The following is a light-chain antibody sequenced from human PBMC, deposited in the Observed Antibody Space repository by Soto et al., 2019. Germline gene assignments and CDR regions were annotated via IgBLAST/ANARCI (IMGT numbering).Light chain of an antibody. Sequence: DIVMSQSPDSLAVSLGERATIDCKSSQSLLYNSNNRNYLAWYQQKPGQPPKLLIHWASTRESGVPDRFSGSGSWTDFTLTISSLQAEDVALDDCQQYLITPPTFGQGTKVEIK. CDR1: QSLLYNSNNRNY. CDR3: QQYLITPPT. J-gene: IGKJ1*01. V-gene: IGKV4-1*01. CDR2: WAS.